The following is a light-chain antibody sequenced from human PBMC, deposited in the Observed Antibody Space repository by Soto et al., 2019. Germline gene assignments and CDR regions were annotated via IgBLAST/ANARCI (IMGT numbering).Light chain of an antibody. Sequence: DIQMTQSPSPLSASVGDRVTITCRASQSISSYLNWYQQKPGKAPKLLIYAASSLQSGVPSRFSGSGSGTDFTLTINSLQPEDFATYYCQQSYSTPWTFGQGTKVDIK. CDR3: QQSYSTPWT. V-gene: IGKV1-39*01. CDR1: QSISSY. J-gene: IGKJ1*01. CDR2: AAS.